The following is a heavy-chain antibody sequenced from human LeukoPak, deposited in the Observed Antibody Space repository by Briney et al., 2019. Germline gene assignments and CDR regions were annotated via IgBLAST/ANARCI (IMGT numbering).Heavy chain of an antibody. V-gene: IGHV3-43*02. CDR2: ISGDGGST. CDR3: AKDNPTTVTEYYFDY. CDR1: GFTFDDYA. D-gene: IGHD4-11*01. J-gene: IGHJ4*02. Sequence: GGSLRLSCAASGFTFDDYAMHWVRQAPGKGLEWVSLISGDGGSTYYADSVEGRFTISRDNSKNSLYLQMNSLRTEDTALYYCAKDNPTTVTEYYFDYWGQGTLVTVSS.